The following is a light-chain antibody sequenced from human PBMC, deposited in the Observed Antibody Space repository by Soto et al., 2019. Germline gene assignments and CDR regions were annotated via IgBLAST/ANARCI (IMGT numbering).Light chain of an antibody. Sequence: ENVLTQSPCTLSLSPGERATLACRASKSVSNYVAWYQQKSGQPPRLLIYGASSRASGIPDRFSGSGSGTDFTLTISRVEPEDFALYYCQQYGSSLTFGLGTKVDIK. CDR2: GAS. CDR3: QQYGSSLT. CDR1: KSVSNY. V-gene: IGKV3-20*01. J-gene: IGKJ1*01.